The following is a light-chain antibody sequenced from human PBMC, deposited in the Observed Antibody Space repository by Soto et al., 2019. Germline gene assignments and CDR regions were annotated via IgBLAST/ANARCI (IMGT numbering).Light chain of an antibody. J-gene: IGLJ2*01. V-gene: IGLV2-8*01. Sequence: QSALTQPPSASGSPGQSVTISCTGTSSDVGGYNYVSWYQQHPGKAPKVMICEVSKRPSGVPDRFSGSKSGNTASLTVSGLQAEDEADYYCSSYAGSNLVFGGGTKVTVL. CDR3: SSYAGSNLV. CDR1: SSDVGGYNY. CDR2: EVS.